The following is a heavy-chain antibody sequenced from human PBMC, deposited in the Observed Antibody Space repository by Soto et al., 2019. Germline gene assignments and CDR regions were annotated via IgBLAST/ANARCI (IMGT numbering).Heavy chain of an antibody. D-gene: IGHD3-10*01. CDR2: ISSSGTAI. V-gene: IGHV3-11*01. Sequence: QVQLVESGGGLVQPGGSLRLSCAASGFTFSDHYMSWIRQAPGKGLEWVSYISSSGTAIYYADFVEARFTISRDNAKNTVYREINCLRAEDMAVYYCARNIVGSYYSIDYWGQGTLVTVSS. J-gene: IGHJ4*02. CDR1: GFTFSDHY. CDR3: ARNIVGSYYSIDY.